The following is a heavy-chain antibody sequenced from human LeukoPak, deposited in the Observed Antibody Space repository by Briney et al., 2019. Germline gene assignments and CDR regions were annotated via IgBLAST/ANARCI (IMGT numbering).Heavy chain of an antibody. Sequence: PSETLSLTCAVYGGSFSGYYWSWIRQPPGKGLEWIGEINHSGSTNYNPSLKSRVTISVDTSKNQFSLQLNSVTPEDTAVYYCTRARDGYSSHWGQGTLVTVSS. CDR3: TRARDGYSSH. J-gene: IGHJ4*02. V-gene: IGHV4-34*01. D-gene: IGHD5-24*01. CDR1: GGSFSGYY. CDR2: INHSGST.